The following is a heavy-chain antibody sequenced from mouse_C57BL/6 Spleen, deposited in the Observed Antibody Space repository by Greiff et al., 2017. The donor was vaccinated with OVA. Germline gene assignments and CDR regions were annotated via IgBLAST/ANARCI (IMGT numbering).Heavy chain of an antibody. Sequence: VQLQQSGAELMKPGASVTLSCTASGYTFTDYAMHWVQQTPVHGLDWMGAIDPETGGTAYYQKFKGQAILTADKSSSTAYMELRSLTSEDSAVYYCTREVTTTGYYEGWGTGATVTVSS. CDR3: TREVTTTGYYEG. D-gene: IGHD2-3*01. CDR2: IDPETGGT. V-gene: IGHV1-15*01. J-gene: IGHJ1*03. CDR1: GYTFTDYA.